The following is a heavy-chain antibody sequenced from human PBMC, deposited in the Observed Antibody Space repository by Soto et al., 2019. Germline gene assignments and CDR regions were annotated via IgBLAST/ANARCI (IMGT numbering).Heavy chain of an antibody. CDR2: ISAYNGNT. D-gene: IGHD3-3*01. J-gene: IGHJ4*02. Sequence: GASVKVSCKASGYTFTSYGISWVRQAPGQGLEWMGWISAYNGNTNYAQKLQGRVTMTTDTSTSTAYMELRSLRSDDTAVYYCARVGENRDFWSGYFDYWGQGTLVTVSS. CDR1: GYTFTSYG. CDR3: ARVGENRDFWSGYFDY. V-gene: IGHV1-18*04.